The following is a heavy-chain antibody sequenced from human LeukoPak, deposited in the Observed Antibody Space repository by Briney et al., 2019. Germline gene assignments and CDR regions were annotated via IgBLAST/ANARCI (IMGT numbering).Heavy chain of an antibody. J-gene: IGHJ4*02. Sequence: PGGSLRPSCAASGFTFSSYGMHWVRQAPGKGLEWVAVIWYDGSNKYYADSVKGRFTISRDNSKNTLYLQMNSLRAEDTAVYYCAKDGGSYTPFDYWGQGTLVTVSS. CDR2: IWYDGSNK. CDR1: GFTFSSYG. D-gene: IGHD1-26*01. CDR3: AKDGGSYTPFDY. V-gene: IGHV3-30*02.